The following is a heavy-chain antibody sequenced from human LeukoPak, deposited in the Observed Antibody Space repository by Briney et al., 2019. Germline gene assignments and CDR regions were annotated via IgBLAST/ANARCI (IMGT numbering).Heavy chain of an antibody. J-gene: IGHJ5*02. CDR1: GYTFTSYG. CDR2: IIPIFGTA. Sequence: ASVKVSCMASGYTFTSYGISWVRQAPGQGLEWMGRIIPIFGTANYAQKFQGRVTITTDESTSTAYMELGSLRSEDTAGYYCARGAVMALWFDPWGQGTLVTVSS. D-gene: IGHD3-16*01. CDR3: ARGAVMALWFDP. V-gene: IGHV1-69*05.